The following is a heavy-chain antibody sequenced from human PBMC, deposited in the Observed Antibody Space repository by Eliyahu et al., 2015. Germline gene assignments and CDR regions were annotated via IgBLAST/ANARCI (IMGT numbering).Heavy chain of an antibody. CDR1: GXXFSDCT. Sequence: EVQLVESGGGLVKPGGSLRLSCAASGXXFSDCTMTWVRQAPGKGLEWVSSITHSDETKYYANSVKGRFTISRDNAKKSLHLQLNSLRADDTAVYFCARGPSRPNEGGYYEVLTGYYRFESWGQGTLVTVSS. V-gene: IGHV3-21*01. J-gene: IGHJ4*02. CDR3: ARGPSRPNEGGYYEVLTGYYRFES. CDR2: ITHSDETK. D-gene: IGHD3-9*01.